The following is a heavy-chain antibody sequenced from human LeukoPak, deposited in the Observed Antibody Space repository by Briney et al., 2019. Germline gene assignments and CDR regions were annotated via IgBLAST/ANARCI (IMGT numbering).Heavy chain of an antibody. CDR3: ARPWEITMSERSYNWFVS. V-gene: IGHV1-2*02. J-gene: IGHJ5*01. CDR2: INPNSGGT. D-gene: IGHD1-26*01. Sequence: ASVKVSCKASGYTFTAYYIHWVRQAPGQGLEWMGRINPNSGGTNYAQKFQGRVTMTRDTSISTAHMELSRLRSDDTAVYYCARPWEITMSERSYNWFVSWGQGTLVTVSS. CDR1: GYTFTAYY.